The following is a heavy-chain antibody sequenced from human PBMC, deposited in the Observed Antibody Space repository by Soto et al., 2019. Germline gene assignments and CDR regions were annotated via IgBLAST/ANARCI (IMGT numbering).Heavy chain of an antibody. CDR2: STHTGNT. J-gene: IGHJ4*01. Sequence: VSSVKVSCKTSGYAFPHYVINWVRQAPGHGLEWMGFSTHTGNTNYAQNFQGRVVLTTDTSTSTAYMEVTSLRSDDTAVYYCARSGEQPLDYWG. D-gene: IGHD1-26*01. CDR3: ARSGEQPLDY. V-gene: IGHV1-18*01. CDR1: GYAFPHYV.